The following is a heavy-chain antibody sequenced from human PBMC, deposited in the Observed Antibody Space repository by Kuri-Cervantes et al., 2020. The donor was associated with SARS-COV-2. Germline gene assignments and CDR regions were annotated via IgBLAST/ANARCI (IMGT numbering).Heavy chain of an antibody. CDR2: IYTSGST. CDR1: GGSISSGDYY. CDR3: ARGQALFYDYVWGSYARGGPSVDY. D-gene: IGHD3-16*01. V-gene: IGHV4-61*02. J-gene: IGHJ4*02. Sequence: SETLSLTCTVSGGSISSGDYYWSWIRQPPGKGLEWIGRIYTSGSTNYNPSLKSRVTMSVDTSKNQFSLKLSSVTAADTAVYYCARGQALFYDYVWGSYARGGPSVDYWGQGTLVTVSS.